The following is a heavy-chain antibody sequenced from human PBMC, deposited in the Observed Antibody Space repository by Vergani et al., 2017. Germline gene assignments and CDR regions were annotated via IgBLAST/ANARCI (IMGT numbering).Heavy chain of an antibody. V-gene: IGHV3-7*01. CDR2: IKQDGSEK. Sequence: EVQLVGSGGGLVQPGGSLRLSCAAPGFTFSSYWMSWVRQAPGKGLERVANIKQDGSEKYYVDSVKGRFTISRDNAKNSLYLQMNSLRAEDTAVYYCARVLLPGWWPAFYTGGGYYFDYWGQGTLVTVSS. D-gene: IGHD2-15*01. J-gene: IGHJ4*02. CDR1: GFTFSSYW. CDR3: ARVLLPGWWPAFYTGGGYYFDY.